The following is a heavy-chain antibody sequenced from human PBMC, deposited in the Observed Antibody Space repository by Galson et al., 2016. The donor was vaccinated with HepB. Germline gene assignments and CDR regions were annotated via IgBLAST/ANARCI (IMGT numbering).Heavy chain of an antibody. CDR2: IIPIFGTA. V-gene: IGHV1-69*13. J-gene: IGHJ5*02. D-gene: IGHD4-17*01. Sequence: SVKVSCKASGGTFSNYAISWVRQAPGQGLEWMGGIIPIFGTANYAQRFQGRVTITAGESTSTAYMELSSLRSEDTAVYYCAKLDYGDYGWFDPWGQGTLVTVSS. CDR3: AKLDYGDYGWFDP. CDR1: GGTFSNYA.